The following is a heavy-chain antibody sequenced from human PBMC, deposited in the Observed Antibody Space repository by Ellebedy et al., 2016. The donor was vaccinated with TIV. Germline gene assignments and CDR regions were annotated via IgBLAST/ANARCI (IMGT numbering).Heavy chain of an antibody. J-gene: IGHJ4*02. CDR1: GIRFGDFF. Sequence: GESLKISXATSGIRFGDFFMSWVRQAPGRGLQWVSTISAGGDDTYLADSVKGRFIISRDNSRNILYLQMSGLRDEDSAIYYCREGHYSDVWGQGTQVTVSA. V-gene: IGHV3-23*01. CDR3: REGHYSDV. CDR2: ISAGGDDT.